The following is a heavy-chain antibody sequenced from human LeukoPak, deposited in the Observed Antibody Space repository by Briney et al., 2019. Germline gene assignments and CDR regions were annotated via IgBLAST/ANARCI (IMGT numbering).Heavy chain of an antibody. CDR2: IRSKAYGGTT. V-gene: IGHV3-49*04. Sequence: PGGSLRLSCTASGFTFGDYAMSWVRQAPGKGLEWVGFIRSKAYGGTTEYAASVKGRFTISRDDSKSIAYLQMNSLKTEDTAVYYCTREEWGRYFGSDYWGQGTLVTVSS. CDR1: GFTFGDYA. CDR3: TREEWGRYFGSDY. J-gene: IGHJ4*02. D-gene: IGHD3-16*01.